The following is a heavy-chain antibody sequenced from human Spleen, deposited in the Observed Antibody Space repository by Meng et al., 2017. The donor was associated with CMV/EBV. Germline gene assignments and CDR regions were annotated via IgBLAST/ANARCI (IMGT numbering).Heavy chain of an antibody. V-gene: IGHV1-18*01. CDR2: SSAYNGNT. D-gene: IGHD6-6*01. CDR1: GYTFTSYG. Sequence: ASVKVSCKTSGYTFTSYGISWVRQAPGQGLEWMGWSSAYNGNTNYAQKFQGRVTMTTDTSTSIAYMELRSLRSDDTAVYYCAYSSSFHYYGMDVWGQGTTVTVSS. CDR3: AYSSSFHYYGMDV. J-gene: IGHJ6*02.